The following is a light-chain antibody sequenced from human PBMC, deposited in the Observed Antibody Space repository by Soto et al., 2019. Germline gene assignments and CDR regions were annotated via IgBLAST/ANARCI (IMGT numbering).Light chain of an antibody. J-gene: IGKJ2*01. Sequence: DIQMTQSPSSVSASVGDRVTITCRASQDISSWLSWFQQRPGKPPKILIYTPLNLQSGVPSRFSGSRSGADFTLTISSLQPEDFATYYCQQADIFPYTFGQGTKVDLK. CDR1: QDISSW. CDR2: TPL. V-gene: IGKV1-12*01. CDR3: QQADIFPYT.